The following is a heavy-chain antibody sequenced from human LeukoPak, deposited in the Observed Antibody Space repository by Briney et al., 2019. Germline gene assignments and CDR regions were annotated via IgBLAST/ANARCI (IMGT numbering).Heavy chain of an antibody. Sequence: SQTLSLTCTVSGGSISSGSYYWSWIRQPAGKGLEWIGRIYTSGSTNYNPSLKSRVTISVDTSKNQFSLKLSSVTAADTAVYYCARDPPYTGFDYWGQGTLVTVSS. D-gene: IGHD4-11*01. CDR1: GGSISSGSYY. CDR2: IYTSGST. V-gene: IGHV4-61*02. J-gene: IGHJ4*02. CDR3: ARDPPYTGFDY.